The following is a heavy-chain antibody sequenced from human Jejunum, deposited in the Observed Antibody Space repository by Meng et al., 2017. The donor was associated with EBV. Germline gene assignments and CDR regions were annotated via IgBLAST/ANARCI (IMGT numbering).Heavy chain of an antibody. CDR1: CFTLANYL. CDR2: INENGGYT. V-gene: IGHV3-74*03. Sequence: EVESVCSEGAMVEAERIVCTSGGVPCFTLANYLMHWFLKAPGKVLEWSSRINENGGYTTYAHSIRRGFTISRDNTKNTLYLGMINLRAEDSAVYFCSSDLAGPYGDWGQGTLVTVSS. CDR3: SSDLAGPYGD. J-gene: IGHJ4*02. D-gene: IGHD2-21*01.